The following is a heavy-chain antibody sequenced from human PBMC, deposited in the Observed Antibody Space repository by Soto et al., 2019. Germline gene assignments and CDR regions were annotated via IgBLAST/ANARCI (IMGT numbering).Heavy chain of an antibody. J-gene: IGHJ1*01. CDR3: ARGRAPGGNYRSYFPH. CDR1: GYTFTTYA. D-gene: IGHD4-4*01. CDR2: MNPNSGNT. V-gene: IGHV1-8*01. Sequence: QVQLVQSGADVKKPGASVKVSCKASGYTFTTYAINWVRQAAGQGLEWMGWMNPNSGNTGYAHQFQGRVIMTRKTSTSTGDKEVSGLTSEDTAVYYCARGRAPGGNYRSYFPHWGQGTLVTVSS.